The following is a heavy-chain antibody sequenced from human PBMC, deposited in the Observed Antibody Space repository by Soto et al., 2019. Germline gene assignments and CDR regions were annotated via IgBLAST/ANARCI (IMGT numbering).Heavy chain of an antibody. CDR2: IYYSGST. Sequence: LSLTCTVSGGSISSYYWSWIRQRPGKGLEWIGYIYYSGSTNYNPSLKSRVTISVDTSKNQFSLKLSSVTAADTAVYYCAREVVVVAATVYYYYGMDVWGQGTTVTVSS. J-gene: IGHJ6*02. D-gene: IGHD2-15*01. V-gene: IGHV4-59*01. CDR1: GGSISSYY. CDR3: AREVVVVAATVYYYYGMDV.